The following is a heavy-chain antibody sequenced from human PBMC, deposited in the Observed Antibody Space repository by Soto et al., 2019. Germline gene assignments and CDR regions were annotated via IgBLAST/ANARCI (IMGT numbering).Heavy chain of an antibody. CDR1: GFAVGNNY. CDR2: MYSGGGT. Sequence: EVHLVESGGGLIQPGGSLRLSCAASGFAVGNNYMNWVRQAPGKGLEWVSLMYSGGGTYYADSVKGRFTMSRDSSKNTFYLPLNSLRGEDTAMYYGTTSPSVGVWGQGTTVTVSS. V-gene: IGHV3-53*01. J-gene: IGHJ6*02. D-gene: IGHD6-19*01. CDR3: TTSPSVGV.